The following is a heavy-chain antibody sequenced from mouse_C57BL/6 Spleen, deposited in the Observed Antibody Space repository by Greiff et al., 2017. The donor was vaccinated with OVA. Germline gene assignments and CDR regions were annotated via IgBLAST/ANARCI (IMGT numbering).Heavy chain of an antibody. D-gene: IGHD2-4*01. V-gene: IGHV2-2*01. CDR2: IWSGGST. CDR3: ARKGIYYDYDYYAMDY. CDR1: GFSLTSYG. Sequence: VQLQQSGPGLVQPSQSLSITCTVSGFSLTSYGVHWVRQSPGKGLEWLGVIWSGGSTDYNAAFISRLSISKDNSKSQVFFKMNSLQADDTAIYYCARKGIYYDYDYYAMDYWGQGTSVTVSS. J-gene: IGHJ4*01.